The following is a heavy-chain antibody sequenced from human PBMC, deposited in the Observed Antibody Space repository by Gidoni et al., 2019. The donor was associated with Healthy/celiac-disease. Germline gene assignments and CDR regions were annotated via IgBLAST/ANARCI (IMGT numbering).Heavy chain of an antibody. J-gene: IGHJ3*02. CDR3: AREGSTVGPSGKLAFDI. V-gene: IGHV1-69*01. D-gene: IGHD4-17*01. CDR2: IIPIFGTA. Sequence: QVQLVQSGAEVKKPWSSVRVSCQASGGTFSSYDISWVPQAPGQGLEWMGGIIPIFGTANYAQKFQGRGTNTADEYTSTDYMELSSLRSEDTAVYYCAREGSTVGPSGKLAFDIWGQGTMVTVSS. CDR1: GGTFSSYD.